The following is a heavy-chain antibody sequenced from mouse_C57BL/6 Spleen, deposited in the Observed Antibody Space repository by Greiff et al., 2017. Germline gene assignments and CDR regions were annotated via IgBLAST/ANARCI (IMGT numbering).Heavy chain of an antibody. D-gene: IGHD3-2*02. Sequence: VQLQQSGAELMKPGASVKLSCKATGYTFTGYWIEWVKQRPGHGLEWIGEILPGSGSTTYNEKFKGKATFTADTSSNTAYMQLSSLTTEDSAIYYCARSTAQVYYFDYWGQGTTLTVSS. V-gene: IGHV1-9*01. CDR2: ILPGSGST. CDR1: GYTFTGYW. J-gene: IGHJ2*01. CDR3: ARSTAQVYYFDY.